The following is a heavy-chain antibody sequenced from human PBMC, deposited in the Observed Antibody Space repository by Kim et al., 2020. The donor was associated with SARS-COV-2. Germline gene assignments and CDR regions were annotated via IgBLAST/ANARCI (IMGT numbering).Heavy chain of an antibody. CDR3: ARLGIGWFGEGGQNYYGMDV. V-gene: IGHV1-18*01. Sequence: ASVKVSCKASGYTFTSYGISWVRQAPGQGLEWMGWISAYNGNTNYAQKLQGRVTMTTDTSTSTAYMELRSLRSDDTAVYYCARLGIGWFGEGGQNYYGMDVWGQGTTVTVSS. CDR1: GYTFTSYG. J-gene: IGHJ6*02. CDR2: ISAYNGNT. D-gene: IGHD3-10*01.